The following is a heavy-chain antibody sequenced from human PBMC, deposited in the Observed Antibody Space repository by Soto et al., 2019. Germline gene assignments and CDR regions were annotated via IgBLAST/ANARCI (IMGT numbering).Heavy chain of an antibody. CDR3: ARDTGYTFGSLNY. D-gene: IGHD5-18*01. J-gene: IGHJ4*02. CDR2: MNAGVGNT. CDR1: GYTFTDSA. V-gene: IGHV1-3*01. Sequence: HVELVQSGAAVKKPGASVTISCKASGYTFTDSALHWVRQAPGQRLEWMGWMNAGVGNTLYSQKFQGRITITRDTSASTAYMELTSLKSEDTAIYYCARDTGYTFGSLNYWGPGTRVTVSS.